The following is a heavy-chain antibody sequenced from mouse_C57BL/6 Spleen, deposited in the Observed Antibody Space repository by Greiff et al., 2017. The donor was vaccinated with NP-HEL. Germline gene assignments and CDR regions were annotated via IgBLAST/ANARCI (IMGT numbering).Heavy chain of an antibody. D-gene: IGHD2-5*01. J-gene: IGHJ4*01. Sequence: QVQLKQSGAELMKPGASVKLSCKATGYTFTGYWIEWVKQRPGHGLEWIGEILPGSGSTNYNEKFKGKATFTADTSSNTAYMQRSSLTTEDSAIYNCARGETYYSNYNYAMDYWGQGTSVTVSS. CDR2: ILPGSGST. CDR3: ARGETYYSNYNYAMDY. CDR1: GYTFTGYW. V-gene: IGHV1-9*01.